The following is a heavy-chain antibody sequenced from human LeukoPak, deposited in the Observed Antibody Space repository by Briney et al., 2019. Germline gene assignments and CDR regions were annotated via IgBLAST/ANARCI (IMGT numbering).Heavy chain of an antibody. CDR2: ISSDGKSK. V-gene: IGHV3-30*04. D-gene: IGHD2-8*01. Sequence: PGGALRLSCAASGFTFSTYAFHWVRQAPGTGLEWVAVISSDGKSKIYADSVKGRFTISRDNSKNTLFLQMNSLRTEDTAVYYCARDPMADFDYWGQGALVTVCS. J-gene: IGHJ4*02. CDR1: GFTFSTYA. CDR3: ARDPMADFDY.